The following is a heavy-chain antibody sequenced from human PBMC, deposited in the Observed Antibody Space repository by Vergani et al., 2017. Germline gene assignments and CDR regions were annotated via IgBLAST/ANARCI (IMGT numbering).Heavy chain of an antibody. CDR1: GFTFSSYA. Sequence: EVQLLESGGGLVQPGGSLRLSCAASGFTFSSYAMSWVRQAPGKGLEWVSAISGSGGSTYYADSVKGRFTISRDNAKNSLYLQMNSLRAEDTAVYYCARDILTGYHIDYWGQGTLVTVSS. CDR3: ARDILTGYHIDY. D-gene: IGHD3-9*01. J-gene: IGHJ4*02. V-gene: IGHV3-23*01. CDR2: ISGSGGST.